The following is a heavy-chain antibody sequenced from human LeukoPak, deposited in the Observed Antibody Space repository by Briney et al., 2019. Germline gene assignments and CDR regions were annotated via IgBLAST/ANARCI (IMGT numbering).Heavy chain of an antibody. V-gene: IGHV3-23*01. Sequence: GGSLRLSCAASGFTSSSYAMSWVRQAPGKGLEWVSGISGSGGGTYYADSVKGRFTISRDNPKNTLYLQMNSLRAEDTAIYYCSKDRTTSGGAEGYWGRGTLVTVSA. CDR3: SKDRTTSGGAEGY. D-gene: IGHD3-10*01. J-gene: IGHJ4*02. CDR1: GFTSSSYA. CDR2: ISGSGGGT.